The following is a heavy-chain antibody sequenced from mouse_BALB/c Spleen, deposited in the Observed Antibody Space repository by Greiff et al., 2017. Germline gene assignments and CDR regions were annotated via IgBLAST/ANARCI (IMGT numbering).Heavy chain of an antibody. Sequence: EVQLVESGGGLVQPGGSRKLSCAASGFTFSSFGMHWVRQAPEKGLEWVAYISSGSSTIYYADTVKGRFTISRDNPKNTLFLQMTSLRSEDTAMYYCARTRHYYGSRGLDWYFDVWGAGTTVTVSS. D-gene: IGHD1-1*01. V-gene: IGHV5-17*02. CDR1: GFTFSSFG. CDR3: ARTRHYYGSRGLDWYFDV. J-gene: IGHJ1*01. CDR2: ISSGSSTI.